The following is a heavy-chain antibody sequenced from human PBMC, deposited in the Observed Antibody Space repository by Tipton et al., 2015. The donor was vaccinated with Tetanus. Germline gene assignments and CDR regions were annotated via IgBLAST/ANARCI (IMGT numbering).Heavy chain of an antibody. CDR3: ARIYDFWSGYRDYYYYGMDV. CDR1: GGSISSSSYY. V-gene: IGHV4-39*01. J-gene: IGHJ6*02. D-gene: IGHD3-3*01. Sequence: TLSLTCTVSGGSISSSSYYWGWIRQPPGKGLEWIGSIYYSGSTYYNPSLKSRVTISVDTSKNQFSLKLSFVTAADTAVYYCARIYDFWSGYRDYYYYGMDVWGQGTTVTVSS. CDR2: IYYSGST.